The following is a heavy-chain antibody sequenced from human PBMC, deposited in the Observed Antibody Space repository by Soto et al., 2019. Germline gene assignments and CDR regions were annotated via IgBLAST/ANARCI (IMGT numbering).Heavy chain of an antibody. CDR1: DGSISSSNNY. Sequence: QLQLQESGPGLVKPSETLSLTCTVSDGSISSSNNYWGWIRQPPGQGLEWIGSIYSSGSTFYNPSLRSRVTISVDTSKNQFSLRLSSVTAADTAVYYCARGLGNSNYYYYYYAMDVWGQGTTVTVSS. D-gene: IGHD7-27*01. CDR3: ARGLGNSNYYYYYYAMDV. CDR2: IYSSGST. V-gene: IGHV4-39*01. J-gene: IGHJ6*02.